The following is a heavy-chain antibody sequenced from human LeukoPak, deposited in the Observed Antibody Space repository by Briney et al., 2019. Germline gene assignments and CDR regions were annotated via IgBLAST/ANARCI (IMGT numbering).Heavy chain of an antibody. V-gene: IGHV3-74*03. CDR1: GFTFSDSW. J-gene: IGHJ6*02. Sequence: GGSLRLSCAASGFTFSDSWMYWVRQAPGKGLLWIANINTYGTATYADSVKGRFTISRDNSKNTLYLQMNSLRAEDTAVYYCAKDDAPYYYYYGMDVWGQGTTVTVSS. CDR2: INTYGTA. CDR3: AKDDAPYYYYYGMDV.